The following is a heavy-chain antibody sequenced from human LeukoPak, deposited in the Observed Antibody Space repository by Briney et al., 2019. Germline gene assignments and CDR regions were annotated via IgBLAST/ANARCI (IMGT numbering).Heavy chain of an antibody. CDR3: ARAMSIAARLQTIFDY. D-gene: IGHD6-6*01. V-gene: IGHV4-59*08. CDR2: IYYSGTI. Sequence: SETLSLTCTVSGDSVTTHYRNWFRQPPGKGLEWIGFIYYSGTISYNPSLKSRVTISLDTSKNQFSLNLTSVTAADTAVYYCARAMSIAARLQTIFDYWGQGTLVTVSS. CDR1: GDSVTTHY. J-gene: IGHJ4*02.